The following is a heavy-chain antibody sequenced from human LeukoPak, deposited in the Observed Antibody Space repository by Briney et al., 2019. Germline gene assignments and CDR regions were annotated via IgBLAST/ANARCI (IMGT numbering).Heavy chain of an antibody. J-gene: IGHJ3*02. CDR1: GFTFSSYA. Sequence: GGSLRLSCAASGFTFSSYAMSWVRQAPGKGLEWVSAISGSGGSTYYADSVKGRFTISRDNSKNTLYLQMNSLRAEDTAVYYCAKGASIAVAGPYAFDIWGQGTMVTVSS. CDR2: ISGSGGST. V-gene: IGHV3-23*01. CDR3: AKGASIAVAGPYAFDI. D-gene: IGHD6-19*01.